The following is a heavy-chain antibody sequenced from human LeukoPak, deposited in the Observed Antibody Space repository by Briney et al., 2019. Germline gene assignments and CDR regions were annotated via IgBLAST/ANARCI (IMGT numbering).Heavy chain of an antibody. D-gene: IGHD3-9*01. Sequence: SETLSLTCAVYGGSFSGYYWSWIRQPPGEGLEWIGEINHSGSNNYHPSLKSRVPISVETSKNQFSLKLSSVTPEDTAVFYCARDLRLDYDILTGYRVFDYWGQGTLVTVSS. CDR3: ARDLRLDYDILTGYRVFDY. CDR1: GGSFSGYY. CDR2: INHSGSN. J-gene: IGHJ4*02. V-gene: IGHV4-34*01.